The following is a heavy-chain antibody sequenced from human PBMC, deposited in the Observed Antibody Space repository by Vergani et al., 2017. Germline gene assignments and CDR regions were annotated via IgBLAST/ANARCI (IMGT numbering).Heavy chain of an antibody. CDR2: ISGHGGST. V-gene: IGHV3-23*01. D-gene: IGHD5-12*01. Sequence: EVQLLESGGDLVQPGGSLRLSCAASGFTFNHYAMNWVRQAPGKGLEWVSGISGHGGSTYYAGSVKGRFTISRDSSKNTLYLQMNSLSAGDTAVYYCAKANPRNSGYDYLYYYHAMDVWGQGTTVTVSS. CDR1: GFTFNHYA. CDR3: AKANPRNSGYDYLYYYHAMDV. J-gene: IGHJ6*02.